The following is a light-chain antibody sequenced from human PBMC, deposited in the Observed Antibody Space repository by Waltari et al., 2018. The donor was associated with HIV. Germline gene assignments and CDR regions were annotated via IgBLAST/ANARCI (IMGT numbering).Light chain of an antibody. V-gene: IGLV2-14*01. CDR1: SGAIGGSYSF. CDR2: EVS. Sequence: QSALTQPASVSGSPGQSITISCTGTSGAIGGSYSFVSWYQQHPAKVPKLIIFEVSNRPSGVSNRFSGSKSANTASLTISGLQPEDEADYYCSSYTSSHIVIFGGGTKVTVL. CDR3: SSYTSSHIVI. J-gene: IGLJ2*01.